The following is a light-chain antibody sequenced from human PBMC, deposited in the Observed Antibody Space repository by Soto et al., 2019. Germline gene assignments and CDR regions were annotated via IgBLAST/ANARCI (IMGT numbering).Light chain of an antibody. CDR1: SSDIGGYNY. V-gene: IGLV2-14*03. J-gene: IGLJ2*01. CDR3: SSYTTISTVV. Sequence: QSALTQPASVSGSPGQSITISCTGTSSDIGGYNYVSWYQQHPGKAPQLMIYDVSNRPSGLSNRFSGSKSGNTASLTISGLQAEDAAAYYCSSYTTISTVVFGGGTKLTVL. CDR2: DVS.